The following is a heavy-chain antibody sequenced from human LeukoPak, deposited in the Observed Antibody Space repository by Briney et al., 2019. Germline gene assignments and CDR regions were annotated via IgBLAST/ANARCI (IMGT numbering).Heavy chain of an antibody. CDR3: AKASWVSSTDAVR. Sequence: GGSLRFSGAASGLSFSSFAMSWVRQGPARGLEWVSSIRGNGETFYPDSVKGRFTLSSDSSRNTVYFQLNNLRVEVTAIYYCAKASWVSSTDAVRWGQGTLVTVSS. CDR1: GLSFSSFA. V-gene: IGHV3-23*01. D-gene: IGHD3-16*01. J-gene: IGHJ4*02. CDR2: IRGNGET.